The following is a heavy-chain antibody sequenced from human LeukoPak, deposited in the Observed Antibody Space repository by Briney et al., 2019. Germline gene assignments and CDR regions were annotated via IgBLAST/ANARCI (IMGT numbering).Heavy chain of an antibody. CDR2: INPNSGGT. D-gene: IGHD2-2*01. Sequence: ASVKVSCKASGYTFTGYYMHWVRQAPGQGLEWMGWINPNSGGTNYAQKFQGRVTMTRDTSISTAYMELSRLRSDDTAVYYCAREDIVVVPAAGPDYYYHYGMDVWGQGTTVTVSS. J-gene: IGHJ6*02. V-gene: IGHV1-2*02. CDR3: AREDIVVVPAAGPDYYYHYGMDV. CDR1: GYTFTGYY.